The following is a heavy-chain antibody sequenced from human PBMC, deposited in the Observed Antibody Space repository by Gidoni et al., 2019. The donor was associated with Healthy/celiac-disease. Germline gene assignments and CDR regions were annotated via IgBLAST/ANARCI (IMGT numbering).Heavy chain of an antibody. CDR3: ARKYGDDPWFDP. V-gene: IGHV4-39*01. CDR2: IYYSGST. D-gene: IGHD4-17*01. CDR1: GCSISSRSYY. Sequence: QLQLQESGPGLVKPSSTLSLTCTVSGCSISSRSYYWGWIRQPPGKGLEWIGSIYYSGSTYYNPSLKSRVTISVDTSKNQFSLKLSSVTAAETAVYYCARKYGDDPWFDPWGQGTLVTVSS. J-gene: IGHJ5*02.